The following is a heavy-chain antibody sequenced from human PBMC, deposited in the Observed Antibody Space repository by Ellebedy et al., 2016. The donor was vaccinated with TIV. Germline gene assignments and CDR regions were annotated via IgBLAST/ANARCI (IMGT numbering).Heavy chain of an antibody. D-gene: IGHD4-17*01. CDR1: GFSFSNYW. Sequence: GESLKISCAPSGFSFSNYWMSWVRQAPGKGLEWVANIKQDGSEKYYVDSVKGRFTISRDNAKNSLYLQMNSLRAEDTAVYYCARDGSYGDYRSPTHALEIWGQGTKVTVSS. J-gene: IGHJ3*02. V-gene: IGHV3-7*01. CDR2: IKQDGSEK. CDR3: ARDGSYGDYRSPTHALEI.